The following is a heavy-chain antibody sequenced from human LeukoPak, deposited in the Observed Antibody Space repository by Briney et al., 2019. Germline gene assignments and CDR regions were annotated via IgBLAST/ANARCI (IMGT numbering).Heavy chain of an antibody. CDR1: GGTFSSYA. CDR3: ARDYLPHDYGDSMPLDY. D-gene: IGHD4-17*01. Sequence: SVKVPCKASGGTFSSYAISWVRQAPGQGLEWMGRIIPILGIANYAQKFQGGVTITADKSTSTAFMELSSLRSEDTAVYYCARDYLPHDYGDSMPLDYWGQGTLVTVSS. V-gene: IGHV1-69*04. J-gene: IGHJ4*02. CDR2: IIPILGIA.